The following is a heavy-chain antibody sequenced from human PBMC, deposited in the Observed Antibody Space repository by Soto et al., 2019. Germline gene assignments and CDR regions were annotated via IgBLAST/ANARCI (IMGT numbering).Heavy chain of an antibody. CDR3: ARFGELFRGYYGMDV. CDR2: MNPNSGNT. V-gene: IGHV1-8*01. Sequence: ASVKVSCKASGYTLTSYDINWVRQATGQGLEWMGWMNPNSGNTGYAQKFQGRVTMTRNTSISTAYMELSSLRSEDTAVYYCARFGELFRGYYGMDVWGQGTTVTVSS. J-gene: IGHJ6*02. CDR1: GYTLTSYD. D-gene: IGHD3-10*01.